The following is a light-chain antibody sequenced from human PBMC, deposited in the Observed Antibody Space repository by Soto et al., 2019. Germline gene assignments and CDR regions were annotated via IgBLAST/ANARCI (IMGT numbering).Light chain of an antibody. CDR3: QQYNNWFSIT. CDR1: QSVGGK. Sequence: EIMMTQSPATLSVSPGERATLSCRASQSVGGKLAWYQQKPGQAPRLVIYDVSTRAATIPARFSGSGSGTEFTLTISSLQSEDFAVYYCQQYNNWFSITFGQGTRLEIK. V-gene: IGKV3-15*01. J-gene: IGKJ5*01. CDR2: DVS.